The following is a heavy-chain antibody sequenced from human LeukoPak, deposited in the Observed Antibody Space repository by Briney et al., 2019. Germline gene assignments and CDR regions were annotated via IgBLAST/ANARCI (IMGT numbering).Heavy chain of an antibody. V-gene: IGHV3-7*01. CDR1: GFTFSSYW. Sequence: PGGSLRLSCAASGFTFSSYWMSWVRQAPGKGLEWVANIKQDGSEKYYVDSVKGRFTISRDNAKNSLYLQMNSLRAEDTAVYYCARGSYSSSSPVAYWGQETLVTVSS. D-gene: IGHD6-13*01. CDR3: ARGSYSSSSPVAY. J-gene: IGHJ4*02. CDR2: IKQDGSEK.